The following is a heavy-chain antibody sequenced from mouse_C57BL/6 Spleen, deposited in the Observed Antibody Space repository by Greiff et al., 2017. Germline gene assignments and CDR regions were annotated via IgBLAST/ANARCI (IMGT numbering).Heavy chain of an antibody. V-gene: IGHV1-76*01. Sequence: QVHVKQSGAELVRPGASVKLSCKASGYTFTDYYINWVKQRPGQGLEWIARIYPGSGNTYYNEKFKGKATLTAEKSSSTAYMQLSSLTSEDSAVYFCAREGGSSYVNAMDYWGQGTSVTVSS. CDR2: IYPGSGNT. CDR1: GYTFTDYY. D-gene: IGHD1-1*01. CDR3: AREGGSSYVNAMDY. J-gene: IGHJ4*01.